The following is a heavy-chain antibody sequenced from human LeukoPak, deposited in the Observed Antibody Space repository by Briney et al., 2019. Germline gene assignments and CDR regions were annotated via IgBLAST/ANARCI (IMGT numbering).Heavy chain of an antibody. CDR3: ARVWNYHDSSGYLEYFQE. D-gene: IGHD3-22*01. V-gene: IGHV1-2*02. CDR1: GYTFTGYY. CDR2: INPNSGGT. J-gene: IGHJ1*01. Sequence: ASVKVSCKASGYTFTGYYMHWVRQAPGRGLEWMGWINPNSGGTKYAQKFQGRVTMTRDTSISTAYMELSSLRSDDTAVYYCARVWNYHDSSGYLEYFQEWGQGTLVTVSS.